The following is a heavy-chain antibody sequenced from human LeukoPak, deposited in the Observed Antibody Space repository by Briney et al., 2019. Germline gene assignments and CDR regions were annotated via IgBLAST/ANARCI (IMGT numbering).Heavy chain of an antibody. J-gene: IGHJ4*02. V-gene: IGHV3-23*01. CDR1: GFTFSSYA. Sequence: GGSLRLSCAASGFTFSSYAMNWDRQAPGKGLEWVSSISGSADSTYYADSVKGRFTMSRDNSKNALYLQMNSLRAEDTAVYYCAKGMTTVTTVFFDYWGQGALVTVSS. D-gene: IGHD4-17*01. CDR3: AKGMTTVTTVFFDY. CDR2: ISGSADST.